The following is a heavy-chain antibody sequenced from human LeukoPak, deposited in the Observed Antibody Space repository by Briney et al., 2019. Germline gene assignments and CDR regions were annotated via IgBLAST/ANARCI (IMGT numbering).Heavy chain of an antibody. CDR3: ARDISDMVRGVSYYYYGMDV. V-gene: IGHV4-4*07. Sequence: SETLSLTCTVSGGSISSYYWSWIRQPAGKGLEWIGRIYTSGSTNYNPSLKSRVTMSVDTSENQFSLKLSSVTAADTAVYYCARDISDMVRGVSYYYYGMDVWGQGTTVTVSS. CDR2: IYTSGST. J-gene: IGHJ6*02. D-gene: IGHD3-10*01. CDR1: GGSISSYY.